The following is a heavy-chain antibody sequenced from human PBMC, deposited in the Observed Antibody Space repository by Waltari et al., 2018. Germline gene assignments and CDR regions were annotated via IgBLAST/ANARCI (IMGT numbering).Heavy chain of an antibody. CDR2: IKSQSDGATT. CDR3: TTLDALWGG. J-gene: IGHJ4*01. CDR1: GFEFTVAW. D-gene: IGHD7-27*01. Sequence: EVTMVESGGGSMKPGDSLRLPWLAPGFEFTVAWLPWVRKAPGKGCEWVGRIKSQSDGATTDFAASVRGRFSISRDDSQNMVFLQRNSLRTEDTALYYCTTLDALWGGWGHGTLVTVSS. V-gene: IGHV3-15*01.